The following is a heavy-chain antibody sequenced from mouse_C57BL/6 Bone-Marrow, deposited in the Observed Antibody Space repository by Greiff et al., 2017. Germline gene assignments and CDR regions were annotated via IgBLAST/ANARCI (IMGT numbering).Heavy chain of an antibody. CDR2: IYPGDGDT. D-gene: IGHD1-1*01. CDR3: ARFDYYGSSGGY. CDR1: GYAFSSYW. V-gene: IGHV1-80*01. Sequence: QVQLQQSGAELVKPGASVKISCKASGYAFSSYWMNWVKQRPGKGLEWIGQIYPGDGDTNYNGKFKGKATLTADKSSSTAYMQLSSLTSEDSAVYFCARFDYYGSSGGYWGQGTTLTVSS. J-gene: IGHJ2*01.